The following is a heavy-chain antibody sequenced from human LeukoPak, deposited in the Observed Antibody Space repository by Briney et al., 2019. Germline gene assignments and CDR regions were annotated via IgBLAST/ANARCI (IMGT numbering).Heavy chain of an antibody. CDR2: INTNTGNP. J-gene: IGHJ4*02. Sequence: ASVKVSCKASGYTFTGYYMHWVRQAPGQGLEWMGWINTNTGNPTYAQGFTGRFVFSLDTSVSTAYLQISSLKAEDTAVYYCARVAGPFVLWFGELQHIFDYWGQGTLVTVSS. CDR1: GYTFTGYY. CDR3: ARVAGPFVLWFGELQHIFDY. V-gene: IGHV7-4-1*02. D-gene: IGHD3-10*01.